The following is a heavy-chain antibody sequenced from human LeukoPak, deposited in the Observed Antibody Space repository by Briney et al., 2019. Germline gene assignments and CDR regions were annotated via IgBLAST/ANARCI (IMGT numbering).Heavy chain of an antibody. Sequence: SETLSLTCTVSGGSISSSTYYWGWIRQPRGKGLEWIGGISHSGNTYYTSSLKSRVTISVDTPKNPISLWLSSVTAADTAVYYCASQYYYDKSGHPAIENRGQGTLVTVSS. CDR2: ISHSGNT. CDR3: ASQYYYDKSGHPAIEN. CDR1: GGSISSSTYY. D-gene: IGHD3-22*01. J-gene: IGHJ4*02. V-gene: IGHV4-39*01.